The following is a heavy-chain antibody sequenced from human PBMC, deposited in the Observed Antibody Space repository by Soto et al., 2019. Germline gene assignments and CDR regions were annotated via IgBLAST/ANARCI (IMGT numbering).Heavy chain of an antibody. CDR3: AKTLGYCSSTSCPDDAFDI. CDR1: GFTFRSYA. D-gene: IGHD2-2*01. V-gene: IGHV3-23*01. Sequence: GGSQRLSCAASGFTFRSYARSWVRQAPGKGLEWVSAISGSGGSTYYADSVKGRFTISRDNSKNTLYLQMNSLRAEDTAVYYCAKTLGYCSSTSCPDDAFDIWGQGTMVTVSS. CDR2: ISGSGGST. J-gene: IGHJ3*02.